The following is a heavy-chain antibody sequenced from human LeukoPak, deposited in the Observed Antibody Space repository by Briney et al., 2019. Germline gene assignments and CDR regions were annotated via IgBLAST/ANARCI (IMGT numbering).Heavy chain of an antibody. CDR2: ISSSSSTI. CDR1: GFTFSSYS. CDR3: AREALGALQLGCFAP. Sequence: GGSLRLSCAASGFTFSSYSMNWVRQAPGKGLEWVSYISSSSSTIYYADSVKGRFTITRDNAKNSLYLQMNSLRDEDTAVYYCAREALGALQLGCFAPGGRETRVPVS. D-gene: IGHD3-16*01. V-gene: IGHV3-48*02. J-gene: IGHJ5*02.